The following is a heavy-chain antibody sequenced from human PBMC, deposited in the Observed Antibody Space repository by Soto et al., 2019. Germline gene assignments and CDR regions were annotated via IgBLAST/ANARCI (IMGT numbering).Heavy chain of an antibody. Sequence: PSETLFLTCTVSGGSISSYSWSWIRQPPWKGLEWIGYIYDSGSTNYNPSLKSPVTISVDTSKNQFSLKLSSVTAADTAVYYCARWAVAGPAYYYYYMDVWGKGTTVTVTS. CDR3: ARWAVAGPAYYYYYMDV. CDR1: GGSISSYS. V-gene: IGHV4-59*08. J-gene: IGHJ6*03. D-gene: IGHD6-19*01. CDR2: IYDSGST.